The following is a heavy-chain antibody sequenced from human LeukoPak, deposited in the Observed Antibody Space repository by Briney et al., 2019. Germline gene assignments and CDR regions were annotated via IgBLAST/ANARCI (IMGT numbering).Heavy chain of an antibody. CDR3: ARLRSPGDFDY. CDR1: GGSFSGYY. V-gene: IGHV4-34*01. D-gene: IGHD1-26*01. Sequence: TSETLSLTCAVYGGSFSGYYWSWIRQPPGKGLEWIGEINHSGSTNYNPSLKSRVTISVDTSQNQFSLRLSSVTAADTATYFCARLRSPGDFDYWGQGTLVTVSS. J-gene: IGHJ4*02. CDR2: INHSGST.